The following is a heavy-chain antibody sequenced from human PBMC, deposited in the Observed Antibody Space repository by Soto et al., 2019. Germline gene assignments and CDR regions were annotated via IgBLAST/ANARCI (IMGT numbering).Heavy chain of an antibody. CDR1: GFTFDDYG. V-gene: IGHV3-20*01. D-gene: IGHD4-17*01. J-gene: IGHJ6*03. CDR3: ARVIEGHGDYEWGYYYYYMDV. Sequence: GGSLRLSCAASGFTFDDYGMSWVRQAPGKGLEWVSGINWNGGSTGYADSVKGRFTISRDNAKNSLYLQMNSLRAEDTALYHCARVIEGHGDYEWGYYYYYMDVWGKGTTVTVSS. CDR2: INWNGGST.